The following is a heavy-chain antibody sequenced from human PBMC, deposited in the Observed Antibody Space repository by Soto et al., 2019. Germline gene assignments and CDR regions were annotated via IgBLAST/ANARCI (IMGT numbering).Heavy chain of an antibody. D-gene: IGHD3-22*01. CDR2: INHSGST. CDR1: GGSFSGYY. V-gene: IGHV4-34*01. Sequence: QVQLQQWGAGLLKPSETLSLTCAVYGGSFSGYYWSWIRQPPGKGLEWIGEINHSGSTNYNPSLKSRVTVSVDTSNNQFSLKLSSVTAADTAVYYCARGRAYYYDSSGYYNPFDYWCQGPLVSVSS. CDR3: ARGRAYYYDSSGYYNPFDY. J-gene: IGHJ4*02.